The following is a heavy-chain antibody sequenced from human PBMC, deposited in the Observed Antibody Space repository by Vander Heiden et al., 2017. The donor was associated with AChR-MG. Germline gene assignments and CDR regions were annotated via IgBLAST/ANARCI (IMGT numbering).Heavy chain of an antibody. V-gene: IGHV1-8*01. Sequence: QVQLVQSGAEVKKPRDSVKVSCKASGSTFTSYDINWLRTATGQGLEWMGWMNPNSGNTGYAQKFQGRVTMTRNTSISTAYMELSSLRSEDTAVYYCARGNLTIVATRVTTVTTAYYYMDVWGKGTTVTVSS. J-gene: IGHJ6*03. D-gene: IGHD4-17*01. CDR2: MNPNSGNT. CDR3: ARGNLTIVATRVTTVTTAYYYMDV. CDR1: GSTFTSYD.